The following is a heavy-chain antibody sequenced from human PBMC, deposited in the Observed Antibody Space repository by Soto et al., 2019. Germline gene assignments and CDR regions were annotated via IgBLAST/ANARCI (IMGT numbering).Heavy chain of an antibody. J-gene: IGHJ6*02. CDR2: ISSSSSYI. Sequence: EVQLVESGGGLVKPGGSLRLSCAASGFTFSSYSMNWVRQAPGKGLEWVSSISSSSSYIYYADSVKGRFTISRDNAKNSLYLQMNSLRAEDTAVYYCARDGDDVTLAAPTPYSGMDVWGQGTTVTVSS. D-gene: IGHD6-6*01. CDR1: GFTFSSYS. CDR3: ARDGDDVTLAAPTPYSGMDV. V-gene: IGHV3-21*01.